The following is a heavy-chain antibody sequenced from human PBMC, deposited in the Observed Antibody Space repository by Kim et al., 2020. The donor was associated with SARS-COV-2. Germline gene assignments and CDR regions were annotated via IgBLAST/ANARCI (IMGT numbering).Heavy chain of an antibody. CDR3: ATTSPSGWGLYYYYGMDV. CDR1: GFTFSSYA. Sequence: GGSLRLSCAASGFTFSSYAMSWVRQAPGKGLEWVSAISGSGGSTYYADSVKGRFTISRDNSKNTLYLQMNSLRAEDTAVYYCATTSPSGWGLYYYYGMDVWGQGTTVTVSS. V-gene: IGHV3-23*01. J-gene: IGHJ6*02. CDR2: ISGSGGST. D-gene: IGHD1-26*01.